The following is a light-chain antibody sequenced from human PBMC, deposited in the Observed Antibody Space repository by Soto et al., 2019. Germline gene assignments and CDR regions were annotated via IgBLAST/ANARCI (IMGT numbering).Light chain of an antibody. CDR1: QGLSSY. V-gene: IGKV1-9*01. CDR2: AAS. Sequence: IQLTQSPSSLSASVGDRVTITCRAGQGLSSYLAWYQQKPGKAPKLLIYAASTLQTGVPSRFSGSESGTDFTLTISSLQPEDFATYYCQQVNNYPLTFGGGTKVDIK. J-gene: IGKJ4*01. CDR3: QQVNNYPLT.